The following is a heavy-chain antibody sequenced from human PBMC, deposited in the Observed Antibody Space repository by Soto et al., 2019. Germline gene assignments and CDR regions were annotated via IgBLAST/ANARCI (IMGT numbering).Heavy chain of an antibody. J-gene: IGHJ4*02. CDR1: GCSLSTSRVG. CDR3: AHRPSYCSGGSCYSGFDY. Sequence: SGPTLVNPTQTLTLTCTFSGCSLSTSRVGVGWIRQPPGKALEWLALIYWDDDKRYSPSLKSRLTITKDTSKNQVVLTMTNMDPVDTATYYCAHRPSYCSGGSCYSGFDYWGQGTPVTVSS. CDR2: IYWDDDK. D-gene: IGHD2-15*01. V-gene: IGHV2-5*02.